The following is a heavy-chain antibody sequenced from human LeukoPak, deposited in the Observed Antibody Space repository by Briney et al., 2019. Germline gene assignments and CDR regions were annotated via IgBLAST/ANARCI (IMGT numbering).Heavy chain of an antibody. J-gene: IGHJ2*01. Sequence: GSLRLSCAVSGFTFSDYYMSWIRQPPGKGLEWIGSIYHSGSTYYSPSLKSRVTITVDTSKNQFSLKLSSVTAADTAVYYCARVVGSRRWYFDLWGRGTLVTVSS. CDR2: IYHSGST. CDR1: GFTFSDYY. D-gene: IGHD2-21*01. V-gene: IGHV4-38-2*01. CDR3: ARVVGSRRWYFDL.